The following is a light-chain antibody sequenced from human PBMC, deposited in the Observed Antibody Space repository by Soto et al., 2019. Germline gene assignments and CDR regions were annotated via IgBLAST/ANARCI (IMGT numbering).Light chain of an antibody. CDR3: ATWDDSLMVEV. CDR2: SNN. CDR1: SSNIGSNL. Sequence: QSVLTQPPSASGTPSQRVTISCSGSSSNIGSNLVNWYQQFPGTAPKLLIYSNNQRPSGVPDRITGAKSGTSASLAISGLQSEDEADYYCATWDDSLMVEVLGGGTKVTVL. V-gene: IGLV1-44*01. J-gene: IGLJ2*01.